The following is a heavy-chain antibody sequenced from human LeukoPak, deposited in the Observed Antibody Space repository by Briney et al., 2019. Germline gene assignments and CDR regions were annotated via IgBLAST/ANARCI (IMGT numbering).Heavy chain of an antibody. CDR1: GGSISSGGYS. D-gene: IGHD6-13*01. CDR3: GRGGIAAAASGIDY. Sequence: SETLSLTCAVSGGSISSGGYSRSWTRQPPGKGLEWIGYIYQNGNTYYNPSLKSRVTISVDRSKNQFSLNLSSVTAADTAVYYCGRGGIAAAASGIDYWGQGTLVAVSS. CDR2: IYQNGNT. V-gene: IGHV4-30-2*01. J-gene: IGHJ4*02.